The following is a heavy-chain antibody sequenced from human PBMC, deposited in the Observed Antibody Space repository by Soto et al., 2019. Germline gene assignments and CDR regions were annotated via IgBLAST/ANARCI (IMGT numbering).Heavy chain of an antibody. V-gene: IGHV3-21*01. D-gene: IGHD5-12*01. CDR2: ISSSSSYI. CDR1: GFTFSSYS. Sequence: GGSLRLSCAASGFTFSSYSMNWARQAPGKGLEWVSSISSSSSYIYYADSVKGRFTISRDNAKNSLYLQMNSLRAEDTAVYYCARDRPLVVATSGPFDYWGQGTLVTVSS. J-gene: IGHJ4*02. CDR3: ARDRPLVVATSGPFDY.